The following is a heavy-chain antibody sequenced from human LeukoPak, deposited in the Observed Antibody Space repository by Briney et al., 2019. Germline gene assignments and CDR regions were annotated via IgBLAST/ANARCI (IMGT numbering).Heavy chain of an antibody. CDR1: GYTFTGYY. CDR2: INPNSGGT. D-gene: IGHD4-17*01. J-gene: IGHJ4*02. Sequence: ASVKVSCKASGYTFTGYYMHWVRQAPGRGLEWMGWINPNSGGTNYAQKFQGRVTMTRDTSISTAYMELSRLRSDDTAVYYCARVEGYGDYLYYFDYWGQGTLVTVSS. CDR3: ARVEGYGDYLYYFDY. V-gene: IGHV1-2*02.